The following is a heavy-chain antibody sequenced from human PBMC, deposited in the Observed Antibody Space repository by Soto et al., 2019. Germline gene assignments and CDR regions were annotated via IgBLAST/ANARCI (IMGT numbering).Heavy chain of an antibody. CDR2: ILPSGST. CDR1: GVSLSDYY. J-gene: IGHJ4*02. D-gene: IGHD2-15*01. CDR3: ARLNYFAASPFDL. Sequence: SETLSLTCGVSGVSLSDYYWSWLRQPPGKGLEWIGEILPSGSTNYNTSLTSRVTISKDTSKSHFSLKLTSVTAADTAVYYCARLNYFAASPFDLWGQGTLVTVSS. V-gene: IGHV4-34*12.